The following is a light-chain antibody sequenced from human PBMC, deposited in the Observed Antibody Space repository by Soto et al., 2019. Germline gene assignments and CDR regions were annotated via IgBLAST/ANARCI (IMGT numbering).Light chain of an antibody. J-gene: IGLJ2*01. CDR3: GTWDSSLSAGV. V-gene: IGLV1-51*01. CDR1: TSNIANNF. CDR2: DND. Sequence: QSVLTQPPSLSAAPGQKVTISCSGSTSNIANNFVSWYQQLPGTAPKLLISDNDKRPSGIPDRFSGSKSGASATLGITGLQTGDEANYYCGTWDSSLSAGVFGGGTKLTVL.